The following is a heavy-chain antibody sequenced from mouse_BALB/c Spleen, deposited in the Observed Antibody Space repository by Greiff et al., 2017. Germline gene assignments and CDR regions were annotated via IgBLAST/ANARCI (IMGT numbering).Heavy chain of an antibody. D-gene: IGHD2-13*01. CDR3: ARCDYDYWYFDV. CDR2: ISYSGST. Sequence: EVHLVESGPSLVKPSQTLSLTCSVTGDSITSGYWNWIRKFPGNKLEYMGYISYSGSTYYNPSLKSRISITRDTSKNQYYLQLNSVTTEDTATYYCARCDYDYWYFDVWGAGTTVTVSS. CDR1: GDSITSGY. J-gene: IGHJ1*01. V-gene: IGHV3-8*02.